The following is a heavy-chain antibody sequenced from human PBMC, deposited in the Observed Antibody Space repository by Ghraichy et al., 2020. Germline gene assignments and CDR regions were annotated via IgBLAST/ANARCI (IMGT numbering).Heavy chain of an antibody. D-gene: IGHD6-13*01. CDR3: ARAVAAPGSYYYGMDV. Sequence: SETLSLTCTVSGGSISSYYWSWIRQPPGKGLEWIGYIYYSGSTNYNPSLKSRVTISVDTSKNQFSLKLSSVTAADTAVYYCARAVAAPGSYYYGMDVWGQGTTVTVSS. CDR1: GGSISSYY. V-gene: IGHV4-59*01. J-gene: IGHJ6*02. CDR2: IYYSGST.